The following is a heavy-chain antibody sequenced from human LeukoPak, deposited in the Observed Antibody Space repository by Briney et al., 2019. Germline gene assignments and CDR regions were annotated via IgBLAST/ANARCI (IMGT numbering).Heavy chain of an antibody. Sequence: ASVTVSCKASGYTFTGYGISWVRQAPGQGLEWMGWISAYNGNTNYARKLQGRVTMTTDTSTSTAYMELRSLRSDDTAVYYCARGRGRDNYFDYWGQGTLVTVSS. V-gene: IGHV1-18*01. CDR1: GYTFTGYG. D-gene: IGHD1-26*01. CDR3: ARGRGRDNYFDY. CDR2: ISAYNGNT. J-gene: IGHJ4*02.